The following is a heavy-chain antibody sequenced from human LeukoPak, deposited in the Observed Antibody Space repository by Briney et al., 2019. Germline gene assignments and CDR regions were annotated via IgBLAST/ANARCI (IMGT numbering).Heavy chain of an antibody. CDR1: GFTFGDYA. CDR2: IRSKAYGGTT. Sequence: GGPLRLSCTASGFTFGDYAMSWVRQAPGKGLEWVGFIRSKAYGGTTEYAASVKGRFTISRDDSKSIAYLQMNSLKTGDTAVYYCTRELDVLRYCSSTSCYTPLDYWGQGTLVTVSS. CDR3: TRELDVLRYCSSTSCYTPLDY. D-gene: IGHD2-2*02. V-gene: IGHV3-49*04. J-gene: IGHJ4*02.